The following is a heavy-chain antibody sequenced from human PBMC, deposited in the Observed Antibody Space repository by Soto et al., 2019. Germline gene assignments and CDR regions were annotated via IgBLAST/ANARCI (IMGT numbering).Heavy chain of an antibody. J-gene: IGHJ6*02. CDR3: ARETGDIGVVVAATYYCGMDV. CDR1: GYTFTSYG. V-gene: IGHV1-18*01. CDR2: ISAYNGNT. Sequence: ASVKVSCKASGYTFTSYGISWVRQAPGQGLEWMGWISAYNGNTNYAQKLQGRVTMTTDTSTSTAYMELRSLRSDDTAVYYCARETGDIGVVVAATYYCGMDVWGQGTTVTVYS. D-gene: IGHD2-15*01.